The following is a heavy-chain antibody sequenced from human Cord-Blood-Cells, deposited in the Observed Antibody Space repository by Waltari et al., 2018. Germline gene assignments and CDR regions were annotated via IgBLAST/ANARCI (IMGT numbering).Heavy chain of an antibody. V-gene: IGHV1-69*01. CDR3: ARCGELWFDY. CDR2: NNPIIGTA. Sequence: QVQLVQSGAEVKKPGSSVKVSCKASGGTFSSYAISWVRQAPGKGLEWMGGNNPIIGTANYAQKFQGRGTITADESTSTAYRERSSLRSEDTAVYYCARCGELWFDYWGQGTLVTVSS. D-gene: IGHD5-18*01. CDR1: GGTFSSYA. J-gene: IGHJ4*02.